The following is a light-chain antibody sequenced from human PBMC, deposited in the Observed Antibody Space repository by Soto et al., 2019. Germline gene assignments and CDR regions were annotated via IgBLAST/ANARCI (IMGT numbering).Light chain of an antibody. Sequence: DIQMTQSPSSLSASVGDRVTITCRASQSISSYLNWYQQKPGKAPKLLIYAASSLQSGVPSRFSGSGSGTDFTLTISSLQPEDFATYYCQQYNSYSTSGQGTKVDI. J-gene: IGKJ1*01. CDR1: QSISSY. CDR3: QQYNSYST. V-gene: IGKV1-39*01. CDR2: AAS.